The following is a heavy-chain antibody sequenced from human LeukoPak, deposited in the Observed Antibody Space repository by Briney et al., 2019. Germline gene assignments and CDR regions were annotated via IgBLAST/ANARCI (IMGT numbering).Heavy chain of an antibody. CDR1: GFTFSDHY. J-gene: IGHJ3*02. CDR2: TRNKANSYTT. V-gene: IGHV3-72*01. Sequence: PGGSVRLSCADSGFTFSDHYMDWVRQAPGKGLEWVGRTRNKANSYTTEYAASVKGRFTISRDDSKNSLYLQMNSLKTEDTAVYYCARAPDAFDIWGQGTMVTVSS. CDR3: ARAPDAFDI.